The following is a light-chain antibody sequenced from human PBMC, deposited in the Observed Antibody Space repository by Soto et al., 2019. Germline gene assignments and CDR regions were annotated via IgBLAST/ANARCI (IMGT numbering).Light chain of an antibody. Sequence: QSALTQPRSVSGSPGQSVTISCSGTSSDVGGHKYVSWYQQHPGKVPKLMIYDVSKRPSGVPDRFSGSKSGNTASLTISGLQPEDEADYYCCSYAGSYTLIFGGGTKLTVL. CDR1: SSDVGGHKY. CDR2: DVS. CDR3: CSYAGSYTLI. V-gene: IGLV2-11*01. J-gene: IGLJ2*01.